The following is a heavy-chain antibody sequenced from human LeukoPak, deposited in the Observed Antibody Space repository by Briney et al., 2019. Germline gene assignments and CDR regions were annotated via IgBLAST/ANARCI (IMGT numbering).Heavy chain of an antibody. CDR1: GGSISSYY. CDR3: ARVTESYGSGRRHNYYYYCMDV. D-gene: IGHD3-10*01. Sequence: SETLSLTCTVSGGSISSYYWSWLRQPPGKGLEWIGYIYYSGSTNCNPSLKSRVTISVDTSKNQFSLKLSSVTAADTAVYYCARVTESYGSGRRHNYYYYCMDVWGKGTTVTISS. CDR2: IYYSGST. V-gene: IGHV4-59*01. J-gene: IGHJ6*03.